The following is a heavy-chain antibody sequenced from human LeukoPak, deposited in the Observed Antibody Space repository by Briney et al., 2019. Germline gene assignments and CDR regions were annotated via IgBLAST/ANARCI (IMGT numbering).Heavy chain of an antibody. V-gene: IGHV4-59*08. Sequence: SELLSLTCTVSGGSISSYYWSWIRQPPGKGGKWIGYMSYSASTDYNPSLKSRVTISLDTSKNQFSLKLSSVTAADTAVYYCARHGGSYSFDYWGQGTLVTVSS. D-gene: IGHD1-26*01. CDR3: ARHGGSYSFDY. CDR1: GGSISSYY. CDR2: MSYSAST. J-gene: IGHJ4*02.